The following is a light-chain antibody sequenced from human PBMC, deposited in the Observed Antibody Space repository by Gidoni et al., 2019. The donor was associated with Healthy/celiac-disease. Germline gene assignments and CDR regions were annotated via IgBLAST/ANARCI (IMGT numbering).Light chain of an antibody. CDR2: GAS. CDR1: QSVSSN. Sequence: VFPQSPATLSVSPGERATLSCRASQSVSSNLAWYQQKPGQAPRLLIYGASTRATGIPARFSGSGSGTEFTLTISSLQSEDFAVYYCQQYNNWPPLTFGGGTKVEIK. J-gene: IGKJ4*01. CDR3: QQYNNWPPLT. V-gene: IGKV3-15*01.